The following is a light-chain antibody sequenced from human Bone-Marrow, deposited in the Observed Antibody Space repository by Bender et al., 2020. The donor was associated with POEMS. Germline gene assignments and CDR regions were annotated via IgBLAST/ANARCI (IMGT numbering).Light chain of an antibody. V-gene: IGLV2-14*02. CDR3: AAWDVSLGAWL. J-gene: IGLJ3*02. Sequence: QSALTQPASVSGSPGQSITISCTGTSSDVGSYNLVSWYQQYPGKAPKLMIYEVTKRPSGVSNRFSGSKSGTSASLAISGLRPEDEADYFCAAWDVSLGAWLFGGGTKLSVL. CDR1: SSDVGSYNL. CDR2: EVT.